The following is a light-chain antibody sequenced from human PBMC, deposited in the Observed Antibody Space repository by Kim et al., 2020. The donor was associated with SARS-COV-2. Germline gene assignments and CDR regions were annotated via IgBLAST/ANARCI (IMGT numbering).Light chain of an antibody. CDR2: GAS. V-gene: IGKV3-20*01. Sequence: EIVLTQSPGTLSLSPGERATLSCRASQSVTSSYLAWYQQKPGQPPRLLIYGASNRATGIPDRFSGSGSGTDFTLTISRLESEDLAVYYSQHYGTLLRPFGNGTKVDIK. CDR3: QHYGTLLRP. CDR1: QSVTSSY. J-gene: IGKJ1*01.